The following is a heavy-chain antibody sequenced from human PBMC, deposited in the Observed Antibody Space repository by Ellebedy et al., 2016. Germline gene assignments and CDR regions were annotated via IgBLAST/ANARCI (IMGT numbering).Heavy chain of an antibody. D-gene: IGHD4-17*01. V-gene: IGHV3-23*01. J-gene: IGHJ5*02. CDR2: ISAGGETT. CDR1: GFTFSNYF. Sequence: GESLKISXATSGFTFSNYFMTWIRQAPGKGLEWVATISAGGETTYFADSMRGRFTVSRDNSRSTLYLHMNSLRVDDTAVYYCRPGHYANLWGHGTLVTVSS. CDR3: RPGHYANL.